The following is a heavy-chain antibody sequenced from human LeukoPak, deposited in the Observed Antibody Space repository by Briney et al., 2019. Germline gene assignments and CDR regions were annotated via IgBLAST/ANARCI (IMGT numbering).Heavy chain of an antibody. CDR1: GGSICSYN. D-gene: IGHD3-9*01. Sequence: SETLPLTCTVAGGSICSYNCSCLRQPPPRKLQWSGNIYYSGSTNYNPSLKSRVTISVDTSKNQFSLKLSSVTAADTAVYYCARTYYDILTGYFHFDYWGQGTLVTVSS. CDR2: IYYSGST. CDR3: ARTYYDILTGYFHFDY. J-gene: IGHJ4*02. V-gene: IGHV4-59*08.